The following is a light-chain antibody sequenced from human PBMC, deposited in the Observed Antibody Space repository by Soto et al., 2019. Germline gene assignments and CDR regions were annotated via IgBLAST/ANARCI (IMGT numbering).Light chain of an antibody. CDR3: QQYGDSPWT. J-gene: IGKJ1*01. V-gene: IGKV3-20*01. Sequence: IVMTQSPATLSVSPWERATLSCRASQSVSSNLAWYQQKPGQAPRLLIYGASDRATGIPDRFSGSGSGTDFTLTISRLEPEDFAVYYCQQYGDSPWTFGQGTKVDIK. CDR1: QSVSSN. CDR2: GAS.